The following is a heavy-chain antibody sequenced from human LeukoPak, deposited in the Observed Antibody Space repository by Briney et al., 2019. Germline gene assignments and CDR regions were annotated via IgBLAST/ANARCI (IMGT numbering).Heavy chain of an antibody. V-gene: IGHV3-23*01. D-gene: IGHD6-19*01. CDR1: GFTFSSYA. J-gene: IGHJ5*02. Sequence: GGSLRLSCAASGFTFSSYAMSWVRQAPGKGLEWVSAISGSGGSTYYADPVKGRFTISRDNSKNTLYLQMNSLRAEDTAVYYCAKGDPLPGSQWRPRRFDPWGQGTLVTVSS. CDR2: ISGSGGST. CDR3: AKGDPLPGSQWRPRRFDP.